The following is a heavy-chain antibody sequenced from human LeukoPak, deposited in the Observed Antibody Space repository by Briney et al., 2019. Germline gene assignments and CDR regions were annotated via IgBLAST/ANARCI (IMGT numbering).Heavy chain of an antibody. CDR1: GYTFTSYG. CDR3: AREVFITIFGVVKFYNWFDP. D-gene: IGHD3-3*01. Sequence: WASVKVSCKASGYTFTSYGISWVRQAPGQGLEWMGWISAYNGNTNYAQKLQGRVIMTTDTSTSTAYMELRSLRSDDTAVYYCAREVFITIFGVVKFYNWFDPWGQGTLVTVSS. V-gene: IGHV1-18*01. CDR2: ISAYNGNT. J-gene: IGHJ5*02.